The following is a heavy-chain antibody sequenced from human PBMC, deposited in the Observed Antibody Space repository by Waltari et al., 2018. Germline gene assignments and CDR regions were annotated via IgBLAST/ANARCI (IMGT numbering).Heavy chain of an antibody. D-gene: IGHD1-26*01. CDR3: ARDRSGSYYTFDC. CDR2: TYYRSKWYN. V-gene: IGHV6-1*01. CDR1: GDSVTSNSAA. Sequence: QVQLQQSGPGLVKPSPTLSLTCAISGDSVTSNSAAWHWIRQSPSRGLEWLGMTYYRSKWYNDYAVPGKSRITINPDTSKNQFSLQLNSVTPEDTAVYYCARDRSGSYYTFDCWGQGTLVTVSS. J-gene: IGHJ4*02.